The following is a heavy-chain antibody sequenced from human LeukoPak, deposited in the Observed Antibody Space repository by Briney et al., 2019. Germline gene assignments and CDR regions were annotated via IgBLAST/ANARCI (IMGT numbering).Heavy chain of an antibody. V-gene: IGHV4-59*01. Sequence: SETLSLTCTVSGGSISTYYWSWIRQPPGKGLEWIGYVYYSGSTNYNPSLKSRVTISADTSKNQFSLRLRSVTAADTAVYYCAREDCGGDCYSAGSDYWGQGTLVTVSS. J-gene: IGHJ4*02. CDR3: AREDCGGDCYSAGSDY. CDR1: GGSISTYY. CDR2: VYYSGST. D-gene: IGHD2-21*02.